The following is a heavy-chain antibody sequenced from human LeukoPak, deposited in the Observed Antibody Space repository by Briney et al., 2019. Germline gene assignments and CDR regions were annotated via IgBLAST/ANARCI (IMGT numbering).Heavy chain of an antibody. D-gene: IGHD3-9*01. Sequence: ASVKVSCKASGYTFTSYFMHWVRQAPGQGLEWMGLINPSGGSTGYAQKFQGRVTMTRDMSTSTVYMELSSLRSEDTAVYYCARGGTLRYFDWLFRDPFDYWGQGTLVTVSS. CDR1: GYTFTSYF. CDR3: ARGGTLRYFDWLFRDPFDY. V-gene: IGHV1-46*01. CDR2: INPSGGST. J-gene: IGHJ4*02.